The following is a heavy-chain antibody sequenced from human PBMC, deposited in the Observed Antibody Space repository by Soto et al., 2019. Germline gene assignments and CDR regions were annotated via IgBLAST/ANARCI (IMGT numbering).Heavy chain of an antibody. CDR2: ISAYNGNT. V-gene: IGHV1-18*01. D-gene: IGHD3-22*01. CDR1: GYTFTSYG. Sequence: QVQLVQSGAEVKKPGASVKVSCKASGYTFTSYGISWVRQAPGQGLEWMGWISAYNGNTNYAQKLQGRVTMTTDTSTSTAYMELRSLRSDDTAVYYCARDSSVRYYYVSSGYAYWGQGTLVTVSS. J-gene: IGHJ4*02. CDR3: ARDSSVRYYYVSSGYAY.